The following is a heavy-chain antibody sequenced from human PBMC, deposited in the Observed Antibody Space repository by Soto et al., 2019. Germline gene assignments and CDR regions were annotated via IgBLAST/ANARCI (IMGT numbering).Heavy chain of an antibody. CDR3: ARDLRATIVVVPAANYYYGMDV. D-gene: IGHD2-2*01. CDR1: GGTFSSYA. CDR2: IIPIFGTA. V-gene: IGHV1-69*01. J-gene: IGHJ6*02. Sequence: QVQLVQSGAEVKKPGSSVKVSCKASGGTFSSYAISWVRQAPGQGLEWMGGIIPIFGTANYAQKFHGRVTSTADESTSTAYRELSSLRAEDTAVYYCARDLRATIVVVPAANYYYGMDVWGQGTTVTVSS.